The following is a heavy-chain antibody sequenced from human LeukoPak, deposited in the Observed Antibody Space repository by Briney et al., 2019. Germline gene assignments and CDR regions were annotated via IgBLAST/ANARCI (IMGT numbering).Heavy chain of an antibody. CDR3: AHRRYYYDSSGYSEYFQH. CDR1: GFSLRTRGVG. CDR2: IYWNDNK. D-gene: IGHD3-22*01. Sequence: SAPTLVNPTQTLTLTCTFSGFSLRTRGVGVGWSRQPPGKAPEWLSLIYWNDNKRYSPSLKSRPTITKDTSKNQVVLTMTNMDPVDTATYYCAHRRYYYDSSGYSEYFQHWGQGTLVTVSS. J-gene: IGHJ1*01. V-gene: IGHV2-5*01.